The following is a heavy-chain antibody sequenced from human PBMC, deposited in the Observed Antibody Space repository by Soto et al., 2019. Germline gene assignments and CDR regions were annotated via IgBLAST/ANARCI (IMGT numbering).Heavy chain of an antibody. CDR3: ARQGHGYGDYYGMDV. J-gene: IGHJ6*02. Sequence: PGESLKISCKGSGYSFTSYWIGWVRQMPGKGLEWMGIIYPGDSDTRYSPSFQGQVTISADKSISTAYLQWSSLKASDTAMYYCARQGHGYGDYYGMDVWGQGTTVTVSS. V-gene: IGHV5-51*01. CDR2: IYPGDSDT. D-gene: IGHD4-17*01. CDR1: GYSFTSYW.